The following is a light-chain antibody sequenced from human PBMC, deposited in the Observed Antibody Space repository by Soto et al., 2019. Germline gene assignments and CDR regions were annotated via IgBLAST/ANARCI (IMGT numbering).Light chain of an antibody. V-gene: IGKV4-1*01. CDR2: WAS. CDR3: QQYYSTPLT. CDR1: QSFLYSSNNKNY. Sequence: DIVLTQSPGSLAVSLGERATINCKSSQSFLYSSNNKNYLVWYQQKPGQPPKLLIYWASTRESGVPDRFSGSGSGTDFTLTISSLQAEDVAVYYCQQYYSTPLTFGGGTKVDIK. J-gene: IGKJ4*01.